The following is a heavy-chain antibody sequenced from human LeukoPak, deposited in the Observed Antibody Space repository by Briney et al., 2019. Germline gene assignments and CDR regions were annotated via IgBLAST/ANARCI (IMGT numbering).Heavy chain of an antibody. J-gene: IGHJ4*02. Sequence: GASVKVSCKASGYSLSSYGITWVRQAPGQRLEWMGWISAYNGNTNYAQNLQGRVTMTTDTSTSTAYMELRTLTSDDTAVYYCARGYKPPDFDYWGQGTLVTVSS. CDR3: ARGYKPPDFDY. V-gene: IGHV1-18*01. CDR2: ISAYNGNT. CDR1: GYSLSSYG. D-gene: IGHD1-14*01.